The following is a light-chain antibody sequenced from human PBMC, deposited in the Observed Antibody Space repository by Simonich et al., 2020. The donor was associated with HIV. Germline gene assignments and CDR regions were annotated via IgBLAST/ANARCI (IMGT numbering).Light chain of an antibody. CDR1: QGISSY. J-gene: IGKJ1*01. Sequence: IQLTQSPSFLSASVGDRVTITCQASQGISSYLAWYQQKPGKAPKLLIYKASSLESGVPSRFSGSGSGTEFTLTISSLQPDDFATYYCQQYNSYPWTFGQGTKVEIK. V-gene: IGKV1-5*03. CDR3: QQYNSYPWT. CDR2: KAS.